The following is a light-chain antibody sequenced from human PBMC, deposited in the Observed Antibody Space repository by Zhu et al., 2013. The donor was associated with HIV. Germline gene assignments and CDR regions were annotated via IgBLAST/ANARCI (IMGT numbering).Light chain of an antibody. CDR2: DAS. J-gene: IGKJ2*01. CDR3: QQYRSSPFT. Sequence: EIVLTQSPVTLSLSPGERATLSCRASQSVANSLAWYQQKPGQAPRLVIYDASRRATGIPARFSGSGSGTDFTLTISSLEPEDFAVYYCQQYRSSPFTFGQGTKLEIK. CDR1: QSVANS. V-gene: IGKV3-11*01.